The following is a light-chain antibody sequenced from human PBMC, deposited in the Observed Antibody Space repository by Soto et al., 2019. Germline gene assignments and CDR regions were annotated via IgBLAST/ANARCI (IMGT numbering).Light chain of an antibody. CDR1: KLGDKY. V-gene: IGLV3-1*01. CDR3: QASDSSTPYV. CDR2: QDS. J-gene: IGLJ1*01. Sequence: SYELTQPPSVSVSPGQTASITCSGDKLGDKYACWYQQKPGQSPVLVIYQDSKRPSGIPERFSGSNSGNTATLTISGTQAMDEADYYCQASDSSTPYVFGAGTKLTVL.